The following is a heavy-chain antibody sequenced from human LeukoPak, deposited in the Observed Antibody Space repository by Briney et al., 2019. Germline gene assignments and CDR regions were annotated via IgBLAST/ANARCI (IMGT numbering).Heavy chain of an antibody. Sequence: HPGGSLRLSCAASGFTFSSYWMSWVRQAPGKGLEWVANIKQDGSERYYVDSVKGRFTISRDNAKNSLYLQMNSLRAEDTAVYYCARDSGYYDSSGDDAFDIWGQGTMVTVSS. CDR2: IKQDGSER. V-gene: IGHV3-7*01. CDR1: GFTFSSYW. J-gene: IGHJ3*02. D-gene: IGHD3-22*01. CDR3: ARDSGYYDSSGDDAFDI.